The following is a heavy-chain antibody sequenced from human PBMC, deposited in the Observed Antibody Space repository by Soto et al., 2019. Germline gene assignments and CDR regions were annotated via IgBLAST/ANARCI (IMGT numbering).Heavy chain of an antibody. CDR3: ARTGMTTVTTSRSRLDY. J-gene: IGHJ4*02. CDR2: INHSGST. D-gene: IGHD4-17*01. V-gene: IGHV4-34*01. Sequence: PSETLSLTCAVYGGSFSGYYWSWIRQPPGKGLEWIGEINHSGSTNYNPSLKSRVTISVDTSKNQFSLKLSSVTAADTAVYYCARTGMTTVTTSRSRLDYWGQGTLVTVSS. CDR1: GGSFSGYY.